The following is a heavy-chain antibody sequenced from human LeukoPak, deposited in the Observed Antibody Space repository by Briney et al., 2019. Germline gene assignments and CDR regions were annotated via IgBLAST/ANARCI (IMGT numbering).Heavy chain of an antibody. CDR3: TTDQGYGSGSYYWFDP. CDR2: IKSKTDGGTT. J-gene: IGHJ5*02. Sequence: GFLGLSCAASGFTFINAWMSWVRQAPGKGLEWVGRIKSKTDGGTTDYAAPVQGRFTISRDDSKNTLYLQMNSLKTEDTAVYYCTTDQGYGSGSYYWFDPWGQGTLVTVSS. CDR1: GFTFINAW. V-gene: IGHV3-15*01. D-gene: IGHD3-10*01.